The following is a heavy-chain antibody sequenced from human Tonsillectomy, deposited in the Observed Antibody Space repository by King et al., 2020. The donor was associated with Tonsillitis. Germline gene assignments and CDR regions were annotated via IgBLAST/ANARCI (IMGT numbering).Heavy chain of an antibody. CDR1: GFTFSSYA. V-gene: IGHV3-30-3*01. J-gene: IGHJ6*02. D-gene: IGHD2-2*01. CDR3: ARDQGAGVPAAMTYSYGMDV. CDR2: ISYDGSNK. Sequence: VQLVESGGGVVQPGRSLRLSCAASGFTFSSYAMHWVRQAPGKGLEWVAVISYDGSNKYYADSVKGRFTISRDNSKNTLYLQMNSLRAEDTALYYCARDQGAGVPAAMTYSYGMDVWGQGTTVTVSS.